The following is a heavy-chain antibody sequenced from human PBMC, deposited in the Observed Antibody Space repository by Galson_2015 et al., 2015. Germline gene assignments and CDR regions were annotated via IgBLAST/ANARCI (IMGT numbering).Heavy chain of an antibody. CDR3: AKERIWEQEYRYSDLPDY. V-gene: IGHV3-30*18. Sequence: SLRLSCAASGFPFSRYGMHWVRQAPGKGLEWVALILYDGSYKYYADSMKGRFTISRDNSQNTLYLQMNSLRAEDTAVYYCAKERIWEQEYRYSDLPDYWGQGTLVTVSS. J-gene: IGHJ4*02. CDR2: ILYDGSYK. D-gene: IGHD4-11*01. CDR1: GFPFSRYG.